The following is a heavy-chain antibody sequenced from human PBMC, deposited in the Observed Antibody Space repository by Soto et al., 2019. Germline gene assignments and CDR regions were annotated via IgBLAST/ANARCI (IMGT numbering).Heavy chain of an antibody. Sequence: ASVKVSCKVSGYTLTKLSIHWVRQAPGQGLEWMGAIDPEESETIYAQKFQGRVTVTEDTSTDTAYLDLSSLRFDDTAMYYCATDPADVFNLWGQGTLVTVSS. J-gene: IGHJ3*01. V-gene: IGHV1-24*01. CDR1: GYTLTKLS. CDR3: ATDPADVFNL. CDR2: IDPEESET.